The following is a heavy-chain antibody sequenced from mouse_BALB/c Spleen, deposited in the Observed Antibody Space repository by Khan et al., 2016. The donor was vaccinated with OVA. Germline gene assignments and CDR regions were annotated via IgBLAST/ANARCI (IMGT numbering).Heavy chain of an antibody. D-gene: IGHD1-1*01. Sequence: EVQLQESGPGLVKPSQSLSLTCTATGYSITSDYAWNWIRQLPGDKLEWVGYISYSGRTSYNPSFKSRISITRDTSKNQSFLQLSSVTTEDTATSYYASSVTFTSIVPPDFDYWGQGTTLTVSS. J-gene: IGHJ2*01. CDR1: GYSITSDYA. V-gene: IGHV3-2*02. CDR2: ISYSGRT. CDR3: ASSVTFTSIVPPDFDY.